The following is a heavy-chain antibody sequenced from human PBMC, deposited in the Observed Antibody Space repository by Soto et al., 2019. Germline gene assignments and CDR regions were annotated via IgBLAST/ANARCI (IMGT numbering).Heavy chain of an antibody. CDR1: GGSISSYY. CDR2: IYYSGST. Sequence: TSETLSLTCTVSGGSISSYYWSWIRQPPGKGLEWIGYIYYSGSTNYNPSLKSRVTISVDTSKNQFSLKLSSVTAADTAVYYCARGFEGSPGAFDIWGQGTMVTVSS. D-gene: IGHD1-26*01. V-gene: IGHV4-59*01. J-gene: IGHJ3*02. CDR3: ARGFEGSPGAFDI.